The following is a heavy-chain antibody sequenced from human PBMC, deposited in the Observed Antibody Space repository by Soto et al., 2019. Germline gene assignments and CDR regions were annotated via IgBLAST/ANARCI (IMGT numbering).Heavy chain of an antibody. V-gene: IGHV3-23*01. CDR1: GFPFSEYG. CDR3: ARVISYGSYLFDY. CDR2: MTGRGGSI. D-gene: IGHD3-10*01. J-gene: IGHJ4*02. Sequence: GSLRLSCAASGFPFSEYGMTWVRQAPGRGLEWVSAMTGRGGSIHYAESVRGRFIISRDNSKNTLYLQMDRLRAGDTAVYYCARVISYGSYLFDYWGQGVLVTVSS.